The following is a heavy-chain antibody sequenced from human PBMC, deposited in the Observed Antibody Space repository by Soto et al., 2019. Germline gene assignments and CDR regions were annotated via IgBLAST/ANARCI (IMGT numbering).Heavy chain of an antibody. CDR1: GGSISSNS. V-gene: IGHV4-59*13. Sequence: SETLSLTCSVSGGSISSNSWSWIRQPPGKGLEWIGYISYSGSTNYNLSLMSRLTISIDTPKNQFSLKLSSVTAADTAVYYCVRAAVVVPAAAPGYFDCWGQGTLVTVS. CDR2: ISYSGST. J-gene: IGHJ4*02. D-gene: IGHD2-2*01. CDR3: VRAAVVVPAAAPGYFDC.